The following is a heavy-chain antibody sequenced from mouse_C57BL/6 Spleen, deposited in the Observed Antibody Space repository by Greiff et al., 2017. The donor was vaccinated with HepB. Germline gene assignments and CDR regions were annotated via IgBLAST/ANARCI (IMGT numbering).Heavy chain of an antibody. Sequence: EVQVVESGGGLVKPGGSLKLSCAASGFTFSSYAMSWVRQTPEKRLEWVATISDGGSYTYYPDNVKGRFTISRDNAKNNLYLQMSHLKSEDTAMYYCARDRKSVSFAYWGQGTLVTVSS. CDR2: ISDGGSYT. J-gene: IGHJ3*01. CDR3: ARDRKSVSFAY. D-gene: IGHD1-3*01. CDR1: GFTFSSYA. V-gene: IGHV5-4*01.